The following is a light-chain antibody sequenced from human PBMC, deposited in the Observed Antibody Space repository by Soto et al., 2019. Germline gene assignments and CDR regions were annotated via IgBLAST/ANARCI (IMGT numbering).Light chain of an antibody. CDR1: QSLLHANGKNY. Sequence: DIVMTQSPLSLPVTPGEPASISCSSSQSLLHANGKNYVHWYLQKPGQSPQLLIFLGSNRASGVPDRFSGSGSGTDFTLEISRVEADDVGVYYCMQALQAPSTFGHGTKVEIK. CDR2: LGS. V-gene: IGKV2-28*01. J-gene: IGKJ1*01. CDR3: MQALQAPST.